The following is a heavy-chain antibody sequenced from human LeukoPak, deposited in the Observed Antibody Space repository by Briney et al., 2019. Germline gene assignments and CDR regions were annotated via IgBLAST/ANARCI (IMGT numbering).Heavy chain of an antibody. D-gene: IGHD1-26*01. V-gene: IGHV1-2*02. CDR2: INPNSGGT. CDR1: GYTLTELS. J-gene: IGHJ6*02. CDR3: ARERLGSYPIYYYYGMDV. Sequence: ASVKVSCKVSGYTLTELSMHWVRQAPGQGLEWMGWINPNSGGTNYAQKFQGRVTMTRDTSISTAYMELSRLRSDDTAVYYCARERLGSYPIYYYYGMDVWGQGTTVTVSS.